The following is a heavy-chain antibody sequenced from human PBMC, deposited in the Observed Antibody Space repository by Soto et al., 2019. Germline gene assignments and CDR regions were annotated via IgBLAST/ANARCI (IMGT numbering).Heavy chain of an antibody. Sequence: QLQLQESGPGLVKPSETLSLTCTVSGGSISSSSYYWGWIRQPPGKGLEWIGSIYYSGSTYYNPSLKSRVTISVDTSKNQFSLKLRSVTAADTAVYYCASQLDIVVVVAASRFDPWGQGTLVTVSS. CDR3: ASQLDIVVVVAASRFDP. V-gene: IGHV4-39*01. CDR1: GGSISSSSYY. D-gene: IGHD2-15*01. J-gene: IGHJ5*02. CDR2: IYYSGST.